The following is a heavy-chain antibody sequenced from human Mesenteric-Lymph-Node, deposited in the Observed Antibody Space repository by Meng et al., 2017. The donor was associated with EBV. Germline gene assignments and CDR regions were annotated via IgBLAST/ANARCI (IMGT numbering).Heavy chain of an antibody. Sequence: GGEGKKTGESLKISCKCSGYRFTSYWIGWVGQMPGKGLEWMGIIYPGDSDTRYSPSFQGQVTISADKSISTAYLQWSSLKASDTAMYYCARQQGNSGGDYWGQGTLVTVSS. CDR2: IYPGDSDT. J-gene: IGHJ4*02. CDR3: ARQQGNSGGDY. CDR1: GYRFTSYW. D-gene: IGHD4-23*01. V-gene: IGHV5-51*01.